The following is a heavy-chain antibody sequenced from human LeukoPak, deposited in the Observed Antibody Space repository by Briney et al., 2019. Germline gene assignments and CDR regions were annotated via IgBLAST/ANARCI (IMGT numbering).Heavy chain of an antibody. Sequence: ALVKVSCKASGYTFTSYYMHWVRQAPGQGLEWMGIINPSGGSTSYAQKFQGRVTMTRDTSTSTVYMELSSLRSEDTAVYYCARGFSQRFYSPRYYFDYWGQGTLVTVSS. CDR3: ARGFSQRFYSPRYYFDY. J-gene: IGHJ4*02. CDR1: GYTFTSYY. V-gene: IGHV1-46*01. D-gene: IGHD3-3*01. CDR2: INPSGGST.